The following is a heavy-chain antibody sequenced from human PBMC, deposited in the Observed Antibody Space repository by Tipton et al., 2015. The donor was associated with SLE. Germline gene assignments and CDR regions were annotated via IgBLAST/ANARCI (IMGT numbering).Heavy chain of an antibody. V-gene: IGHV3-23*01. CDR1: GFSFNTYA. D-gene: IGHD3-16*02. CDR2: SSHTDYNT. CDR3: AKDAVWNDYIWRNYRAWFDY. J-gene: IGHJ4*02. Sequence: SLRLSCAASGFSFNTYAMSWVRQIPGKGLEWVSTSSHTDYNTYYGDSVKGRFTISRDNSKNTLYLQMNSLRADDTAVYYCAKDAVWNDYIWRNYRAWFDYWGQGTLVTVSS.